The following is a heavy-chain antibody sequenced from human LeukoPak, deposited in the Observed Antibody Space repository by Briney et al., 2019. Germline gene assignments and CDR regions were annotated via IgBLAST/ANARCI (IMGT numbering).Heavy chain of an antibody. CDR2: IYYSGST. CDR3: ARQRADSSSWDDENWFDP. D-gene: IGHD6-13*01. J-gene: IGHJ5*02. V-gene: IGHV4-59*08. CDR1: GGSISSYY. Sequence: PSETLSLTCTVSGGSISSYYWSWIRQPPGKGLEWIGYIYYSGSTNYNPSLKSRVTISVDMSRNQFSLKLSSVTAADTAVYYCARQRADSSSWDDENWFDPWGQGTLVTVSS.